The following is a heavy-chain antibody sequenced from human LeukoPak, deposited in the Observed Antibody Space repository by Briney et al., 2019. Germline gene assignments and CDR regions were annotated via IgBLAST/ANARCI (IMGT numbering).Heavy chain of an antibody. V-gene: IGHV4-61*02. D-gene: IGHD3-10*01. CDR1: GGSISSGYYY. J-gene: IGHJ6*03. CDR2: IYSSGST. CDR3: ARVGGTPGDYYYYMDV. Sequence: SSETLSLTCTVSGGSISSGYYYWSWIRQPAGKGLEWIGRIYSSGSTNYNPSLKSRVTISVDTSKNQFSLKLSSVTAADTAVYYCARVGGTPGDYYYYMDVWGKGTTVAVSS.